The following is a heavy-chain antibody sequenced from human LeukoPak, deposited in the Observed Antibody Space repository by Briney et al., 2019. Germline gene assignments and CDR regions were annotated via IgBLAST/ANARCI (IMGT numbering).Heavy chain of an antibody. CDR1: GFTFRIYG. CDR2: ISDTSDI. J-gene: IGHJ4*02. Sequence: GGSLRLSCAASGFTFRIYGMNWVRQAPGKGLEWVSSISDTSDISYADSVKGRFTVPRDNAKNSVFLQMNSLRLEDTAVYYCARDRGARGRGLAWGQGTLVSVSS. CDR3: ARDRGARGRGLA. V-gene: IGHV3-21*06. D-gene: IGHD3-10*01.